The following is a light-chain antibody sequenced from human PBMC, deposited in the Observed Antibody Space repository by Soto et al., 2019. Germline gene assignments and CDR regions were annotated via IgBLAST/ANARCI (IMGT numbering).Light chain of an antibody. V-gene: IGLV1-40*01. CDR3: QSYDNSLSGYV. CDR1: SSNIGAGYD. CDR2: GNS. Sequence: QSALTQPPSVSGAPGQRVTISCTGSSSNIGAGYDVHWYQQLPGTAPKPLIYGNSNRPSGVPDRFSGSKSGTSATLVITGLQAEDEADYCCQSYDNSLSGYVFGTGTKVTV. J-gene: IGLJ1*01.